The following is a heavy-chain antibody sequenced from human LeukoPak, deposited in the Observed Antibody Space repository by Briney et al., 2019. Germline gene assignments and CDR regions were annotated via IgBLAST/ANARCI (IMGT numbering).Heavy chain of an antibody. CDR1: GLSLSDAW. CDR2: LKPKTEGGTT. Sequence: GGSLRLSCAASGLSLSDAWMSWVRQAPGKGRECVGRLKPKTEGGTTDYTEPVNDRFSVSRDDSKNTMYLEMKNLKTEDTGLYYCSQLSRGYWGQGNQVTVSS. CDR3: SQLSRGY. D-gene: IGHD1-1*01. J-gene: IGHJ4*02. V-gene: IGHV3-15*01.